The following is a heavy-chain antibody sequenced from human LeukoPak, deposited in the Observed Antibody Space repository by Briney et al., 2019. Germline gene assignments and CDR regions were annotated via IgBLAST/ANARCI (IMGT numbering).Heavy chain of an antibody. V-gene: IGHV3-23*01. J-gene: IGHJ5*02. CDR1: GFTFSSYA. Sequence: GGSLRLSCAASGFTFSSYAMSWVRQAPGKGLEWVSAISGSGGSTYYADSVKGRFTISRDNSKNSLYLQMNSLRAEDTAVYYCAAGSVRSSTSLSAWGQGTLVTVSS. CDR2: ISGSGGST. CDR3: AAGSVRSSTSLSA. D-gene: IGHD2-2*01.